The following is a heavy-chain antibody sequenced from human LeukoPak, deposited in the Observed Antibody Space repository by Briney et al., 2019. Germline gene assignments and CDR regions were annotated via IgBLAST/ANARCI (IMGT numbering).Heavy chain of an antibody. CDR2: IYSGGST. CDR1: GFPVSSNY. J-gene: IGHJ4*02. V-gene: IGHV3-66*01. CDR3: ARDAEHSDY. Sequence: SGGSLRLSCAASGFPVSSNYKSWVRQAPGKGLEWVSVIYSGGSTYYADSVKGRFTISRDNSKNTLYLQMNSLRAEDTAVYYCARDAEHSDYWGQGTLVTVSS. D-gene: IGHD3-3*02.